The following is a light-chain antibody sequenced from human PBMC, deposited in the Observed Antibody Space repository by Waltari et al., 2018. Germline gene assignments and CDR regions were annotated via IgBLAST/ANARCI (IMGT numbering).Light chain of an antibody. Sequence: SALTQPASVSGSPGQSITISCTEISSDVGSYPLLSWYQRHPGGAPKLLIYEVSMRSSVVSTRFSGSKYGKTASLTISGLQAEDEAEYYCCAFAGRGVYVFGTGTRVTV. CDR3: CAFAGRGVYV. J-gene: IGLJ1*01. CDR1: SSDVGSYPL. V-gene: IGLV2-23*02. CDR2: EVS.